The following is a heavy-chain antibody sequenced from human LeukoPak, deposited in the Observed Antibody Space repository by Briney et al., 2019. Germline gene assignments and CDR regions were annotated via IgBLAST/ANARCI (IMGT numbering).Heavy chain of an antibody. CDR3: ARGKWLRSSFDY. Sequence: SETLSLTSAVYGGSFSGYYRSWIRQPPGKGLEWIGEINHSGSTNYNPSLKSRVTISVDTSNNQFSLKLSSVTAADTAVYYCARGKWLRSSFDYWGQGTLVTVSS. CDR1: GGSFSGYY. D-gene: IGHD5-12*01. J-gene: IGHJ4*02. CDR2: INHSGST. V-gene: IGHV4-34*01.